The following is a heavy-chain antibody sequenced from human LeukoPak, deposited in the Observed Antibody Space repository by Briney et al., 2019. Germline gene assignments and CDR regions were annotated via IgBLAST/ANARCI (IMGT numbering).Heavy chain of an antibody. D-gene: IGHD3-22*01. CDR2: INPSGGST. Sequence: ASVKVSCKASGGTFTSYYMHWVRQAPGQGLECMGIINPSGGSTSYAQKFQGRVTMTRDTSTSTVYMELSSLRSEDTAVYYCARDWGDHYDSSGYYVLFDYWGQGTLVTVSS. CDR1: GGTFTSYY. CDR3: ARDWGDHYDSSGYYVLFDY. V-gene: IGHV1-46*01. J-gene: IGHJ4*02.